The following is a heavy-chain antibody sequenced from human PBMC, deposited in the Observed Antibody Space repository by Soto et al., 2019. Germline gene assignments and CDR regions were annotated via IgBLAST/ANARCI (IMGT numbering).Heavy chain of an antibody. J-gene: IGHJ4*02. D-gene: IGHD3-10*01. CDR3: ARAIFVPQMVRGVIPKSLDY. CDR1: GYSISGPSY. CDR2: IYHGGTT. Sequence: SETLSLTCSVSGYSISGPSYWAWIRQPPGKGPEWIASIYHGGTTYYNPSLKSRVTISVDTSKNQLSLKLSSVTAADTAVYYCARAIFVPQMVRGVIPKSLDYWGQGTLVTVSS. V-gene: IGHV4-38-2*02.